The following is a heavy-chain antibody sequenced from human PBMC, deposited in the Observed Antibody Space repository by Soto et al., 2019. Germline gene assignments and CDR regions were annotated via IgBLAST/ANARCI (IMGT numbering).Heavy chain of an antibody. CDR1: GYTITGNY. Sequence: GTPVKVSCKASGYTITGNYMHWLRHSTRQKLEMMGWINPNSGGTNYAQKFQTWITMTRDTSISTVYMQLRRLRSDDTAVYYCARGYSGSYVGMDVWGQGTTVTVSS. J-gene: IGHJ6*02. V-gene: IGHV1-2*04. D-gene: IGHD1-26*01. CDR3: ARGYSGSYVGMDV. CDR2: INPNSGGT.